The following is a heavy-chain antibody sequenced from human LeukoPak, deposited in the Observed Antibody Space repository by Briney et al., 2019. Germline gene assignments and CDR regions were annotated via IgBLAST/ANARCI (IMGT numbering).Heavy chain of an antibody. CDR3: FSSGYPGSDY. D-gene: IGHD3-3*01. V-gene: IGHV1-69*13. Sequence: ASVKVSCKASGGTFSSYAISWVRQAPGQGLEWMGGIITIFGTANYAQKFQGRVTITADESTSTAYMELSSLRSEDTAVYYCFSSGYPGSDYWGQGTPVTVSS. CDR1: GGTFSSYA. CDR2: IITIFGTA. J-gene: IGHJ4*02.